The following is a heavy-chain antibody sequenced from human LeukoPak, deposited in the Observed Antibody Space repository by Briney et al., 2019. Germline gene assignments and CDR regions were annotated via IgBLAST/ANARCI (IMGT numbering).Heavy chain of an antibody. V-gene: IGHV3-15*01. J-gene: IGHJ4*02. CDR1: GFTFSDGW. CDR3: ARELLTLNSVYYSDH. Sequence: GGSLRLSCAASGFTFSDGWMKWVRQAPGKGLEWVGRIKRNCEGATTNYAATVKGRFTISRDDSTDTVFLQMIGLKNDDTAVYYCARELLTLNSVYYSDHWGQGTLVTVSS. D-gene: IGHD2-15*01. CDR2: IKRNCEGATT.